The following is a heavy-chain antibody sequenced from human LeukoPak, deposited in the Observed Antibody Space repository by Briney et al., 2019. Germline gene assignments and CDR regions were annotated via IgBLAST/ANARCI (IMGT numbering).Heavy chain of an antibody. CDR2: IYDSGST. CDR3: AREYDSSGYRHFDY. D-gene: IGHD3-22*01. Sequence: SETLSLTYTVSGGSISTYYWTWIRQPPGKGLEWIGYIYDSGSTNYNPSLKSRVTTSVDTSKNQFSLKLSSVTAADAAVYYCAREYDSSGYRHFDYWGQGTLDTVSS. J-gene: IGHJ4*02. CDR1: GGSISTYY. V-gene: IGHV4-59*01.